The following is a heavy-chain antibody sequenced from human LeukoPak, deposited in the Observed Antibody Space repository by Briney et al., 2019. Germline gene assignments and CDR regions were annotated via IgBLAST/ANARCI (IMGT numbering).Heavy chain of an antibody. V-gene: IGHV3-48*03. CDR1: GFTFSSYE. CDR3: ARISVIRGLSSFDS. D-gene: IGHD3-10*01. J-gene: IGHJ4*02. Sequence: PGGSLRLSCAASGFTFSSYEMNWVRQAPGKGLEWVSYISSSGSTIYYADSVKGRFTISRDNAKTSLYLQMNSLTPEDTAVYYCARISVIRGLSSFDSWGQGTLVTVSS. CDR2: ISSSGSTI.